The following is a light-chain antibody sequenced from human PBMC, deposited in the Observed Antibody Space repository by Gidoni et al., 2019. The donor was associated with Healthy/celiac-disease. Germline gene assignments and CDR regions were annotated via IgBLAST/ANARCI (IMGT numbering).Light chain of an antibody. CDR2: GAS. CDR1: QSVSSSY. Sequence: ELAFPHSPGPLSLSPGERATLSCRASQSVSSSYLAWYQQKPGQAPRLLIYGASSRATGIPDRFSGSGSGTDFTLTISRLEPEDVAVYYCQQYGSLWTFGQGTKVEIK. J-gene: IGKJ1*01. V-gene: IGKV3-20*01. CDR3: QQYGSLWT.